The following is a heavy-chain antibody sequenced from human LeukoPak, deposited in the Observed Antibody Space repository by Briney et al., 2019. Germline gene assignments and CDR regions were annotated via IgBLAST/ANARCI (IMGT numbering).Heavy chain of an antibody. Sequence: ASVKVSCKASGYTFTSYAVHWVRQAPGQRLEWMGWINAGNGNTKYSQKFQGRVTITRDTSASTAYMELSSLRSEDTAVYYCARVDMPDSRTGALDYWGQGTLVTVSS. CDR2: INAGNGNT. V-gene: IGHV1-3*01. J-gene: IGHJ4*02. CDR1: GYTFTSYA. D-gene: IGHD7-27*01. CDR3: ARVDMPDSRTGALDY.